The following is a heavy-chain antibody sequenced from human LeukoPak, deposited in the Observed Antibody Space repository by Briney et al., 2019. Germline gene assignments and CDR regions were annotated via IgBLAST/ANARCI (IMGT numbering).Heavy chain of an antibody. Sequence: GGSLRLSCAASGFTLRSYGMHWVRQAPGKGLEWVAFIGYDGSIKYYADSVKGRFTISRDNSKNTLYLQMNSLRAEDTAVYYCAKDPGYSTFGYYMDVWGKGTTVTVSS. CDR3: AKDPGYSTFGYYMDV. J-gene: IGHJ6*03. CDR1: GFTLRSYG. V-gene: IGHV3-30*02. CDR2: IGYDGSIK. D-gene: IGHD4-11*01.